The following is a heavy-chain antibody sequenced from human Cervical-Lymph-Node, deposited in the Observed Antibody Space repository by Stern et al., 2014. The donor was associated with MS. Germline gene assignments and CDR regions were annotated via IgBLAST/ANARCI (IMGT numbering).Heavy chain of an antibody. CDR2: INPSGGAT. CDR1: GYTFTSYY. V-gene: IGHV1-46*01. CDR3: ARGYEDTAMLDR. Sequence: QVQLMQSGAEVKKAGASVKVSCKASGYTFTSYYMHWVRQAPGQGLERMGIINPSGGATSYAQKFQGRVTMTRYTSTSTVYMELSSLRSEDTAVYYCARGYEDTAMLDRWGQGTLVTVSS. J-gene: IGHJ4*02. D-gene: IGHD5-18*01.